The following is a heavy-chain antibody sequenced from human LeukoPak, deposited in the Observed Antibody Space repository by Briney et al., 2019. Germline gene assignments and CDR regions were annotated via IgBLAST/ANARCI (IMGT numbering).Heavy chain of an antibody. Sequence: PGGSLRLSCEASGFTFSTYSMNWVRQAPGKGLEWVSSINSRSSSIYYADSVKGRFTISRDNAKNPLYLQMNSLRAEDTAVYYCARGGYGGNVIRDYMDVWGKGTTVTVSS. CDR2: INSRSSSI. J-gene: IGHJ6*03. CDR1: GFTFSTYS. D-gene: IGHD4-23*01. V-gene: IGHV3-21*01. CDR3: ARGGYGGNVIRDYMDV.